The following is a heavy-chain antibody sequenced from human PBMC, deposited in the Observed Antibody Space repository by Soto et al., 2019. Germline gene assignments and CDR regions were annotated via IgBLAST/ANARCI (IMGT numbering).Heavy chain of an antibody. CDR2: LNGGGDRP. J-gene: IGHJ4*02. Sequence: GGSLRLSCSTSGFTFTNYAMSWVRQAPGRELEWLSSLNGGGDRPKYADSVKGRFTISRDNSKNTLYLQMSSLSADDTAVYHCVKDPGNARYFDCWGQGTLVTVSS. V-gene: IGHV3-23*01. CDR1: GFTFTNYA. CDR3: VKDPGNARYFDC.